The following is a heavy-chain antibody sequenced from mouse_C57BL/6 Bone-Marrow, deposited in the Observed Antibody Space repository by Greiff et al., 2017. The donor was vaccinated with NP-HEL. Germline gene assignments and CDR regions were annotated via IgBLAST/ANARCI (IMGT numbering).Heavy chain of an antibody. V-gene: IGHV14-1*01. CDR3: TTYYYGSSPPYWYFDV. J-gene: IGHJ1*03. CDR1: GFNIKDYY. Sequence: VQLKESGAELVRPGASVKLSCTASGFNIKDYYMHWVKQRPEQGLEWIGRIDPEDGDTEYAPKFQGKATMTADTSSNTAYLQLSSLTSEDTAVYYCTTYYYGSSPPYWYFDVWGTGTTVTVSS. CDR2: IDPEDGDT. D-gene: IGHD1-1*01.